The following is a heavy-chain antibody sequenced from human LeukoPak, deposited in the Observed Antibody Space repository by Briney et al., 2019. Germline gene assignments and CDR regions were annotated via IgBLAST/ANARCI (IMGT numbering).Heavy chain of an antibody. V-gene: IGHV3-23*01. Sequence: GGSLRLSCAASGFSFSSYAMSWVRQAPGKGLEWVSAISGSDTSTYYADSVKGRFTISRDNSKNTMYLQMNSLRVEDTAVYYCAKDNDFDYVWGSYRDNWGQGTLVTVSS. CDR2: ISGSDTST. CDR3: AKDNDFDYVWGSYRDN. J-gene: IGHJ4*02. CDR1: GFSFSSYA. D-gene: IGHD3-16*02.